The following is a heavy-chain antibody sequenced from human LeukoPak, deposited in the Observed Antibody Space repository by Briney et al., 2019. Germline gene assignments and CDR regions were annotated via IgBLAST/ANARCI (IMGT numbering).Heavy chain of an antibody. CDR2: ISSSSSTI. V-gene: IGHV3-48*01. J-gene: IGHJ4*02. CDR3: ARGSTYYDSSGQVPFDY. Sequence: GGSLRLSCAASGFTFSTYSMNWVRQAPGKGLEWVSYISSSSSTIYYADSVKGRFTISRDNAKNSLYLQMNSLRAEGTAVYYCARGSTYYDSSGQVPFDYWGQGTLVTVSS. CDR1: GFTFSTYS. D-gene: IGHD3-22*01.